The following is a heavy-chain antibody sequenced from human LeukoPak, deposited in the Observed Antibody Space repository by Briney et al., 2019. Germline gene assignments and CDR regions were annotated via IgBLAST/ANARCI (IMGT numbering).Heavy chain of an antibody. CDR2: ISAYNGNT. Sequence: GASVKVSCKASGYTFTSHGISWVRQAPGQGLEWMGWISAYNGNTNYAQKLQGRVTMTTDTSTSTAYMELRSLRSDDTAVYYCARARGYCSGGSCHYYFDCWGQGTLVTVSS. J-gene: IGHJ4*02. CDR3: ARARGYCSGGSCHYYFDC. D-gene: IGHD2-15*01. CDR1: GYTFTSHG. V-gene: IGHV1-18*04.